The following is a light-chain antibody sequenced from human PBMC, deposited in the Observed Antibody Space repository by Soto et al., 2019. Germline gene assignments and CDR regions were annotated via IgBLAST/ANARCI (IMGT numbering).Light chain of an antibody. CDR2: EVT. CDR1: SSDVGGYDY. CDR3: SSYAGGKNCEG. V-gene: IGLV2-8*01. Sequence: QSALTQPTSVSGSPGQTVTISCTGTSSDVGGYDYVSWYQQHPGEAPKLIIYEVTKRPSGVPDRFSGSKSGNTAPLTVSGLHAVDEADHHRSSYAGGKNCEGVGTGSKVTVL. J-gene: IGLJ1*01.